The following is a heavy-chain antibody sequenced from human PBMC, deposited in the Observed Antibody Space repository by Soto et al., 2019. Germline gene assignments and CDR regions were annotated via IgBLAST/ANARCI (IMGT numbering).Heavy chain of an antibody. CDR2: IIASLGIT. CDR1: GGTFSSYT. D-gene: IGHD1-26*01. Sequence: ASVKVSCKASGGTFSSYTISWVRQAPGQRLEWMGWIIASLGITNYAQKFQGRVTITRDTSASTAYMELSSLKNEDTAMYYCTRYVNSGSPSWGQGTLVTVSS. J-gene: IGHJ4*02. CDR3: TRYVNSGSPS. V-gene: IGHV1-69*02.